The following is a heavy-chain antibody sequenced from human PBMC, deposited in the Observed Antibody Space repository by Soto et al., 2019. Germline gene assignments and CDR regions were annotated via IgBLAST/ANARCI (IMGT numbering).Heavy chain of an antibody. J-gene: IGHJ3*02. V-gene: IGHV3-30*18. D-gene: IGHD2-15*01. CDR3: AKGGYCSGGSCYAADDAFDI. CDR2: ISYDGSNK. CDR1: GFTFSSYG. Sequence: PGGSLRLSCAASGFTFSSYGMHWVRQAPGKGLEWVAVISYDGSNKYYADSVKGRFTISRDNSKNTLYLQMNSLRAEGTAVYYCAKGGYCSGGSCYAADDAFDIWGQGTMVTVSS.